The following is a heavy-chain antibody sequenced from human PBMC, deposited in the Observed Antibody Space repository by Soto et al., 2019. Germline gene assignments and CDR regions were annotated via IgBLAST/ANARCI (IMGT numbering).Heavy chain of an antibody. V-gene: IGHV1-69*13. J-gene: IGHJ6*02. CDR3: ARGSTSFQRYYYGMDV. Sequence: ASVKVSCKASGGTFSSYAISWVRQAPGQGLEWMGGIIPIFGTANYAQKFQGRVTITADESTSTAYMELSSLRSEDTAVYYCARGSTSFQRYYYGMDVWGQGTTVTVSS. CDR2: IIPIFGTA. CDR1: GGTFSSYA. D-gene: IGHD2-2*01.